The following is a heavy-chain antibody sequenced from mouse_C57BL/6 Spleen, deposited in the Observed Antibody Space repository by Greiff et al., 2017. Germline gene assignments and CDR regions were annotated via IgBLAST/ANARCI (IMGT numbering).Heavy chain of an antibody. Sequence: DVKLQESGPELVKPGASVKISCKASGYSFTGYYMNWVKQSPEKSLEWIGEINPSTGGTTYNQKFKAKATLTVDKSSSTAYMQLKSLTSEDSAVYYSARTGYEYWGQGTTLTVSS. J-gene: IGHJ2*01. CDR3: ARTGYEY. V-gene: IGHV1-42*01. CDR2: INPSTGGT. CDR1: GYSFTGYY. D-gene: IGHD3-2*02.